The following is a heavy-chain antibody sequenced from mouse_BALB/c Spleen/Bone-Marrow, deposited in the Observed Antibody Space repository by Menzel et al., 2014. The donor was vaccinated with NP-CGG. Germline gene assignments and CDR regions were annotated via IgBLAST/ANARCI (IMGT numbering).Heavy chain of an antibody. D-gene: IGHD3-2*02. CDR2: IYPGGGYT. CDR1: GYSFTNYY. CDR3: ARDKNCKGFFDY. J-gene: IGHJ2*01. V-gene: IGHV1-63*02. Sequence: VQLQESGTELVRPGTSVIISCKASGYSFTNYYLGWVKQRPGHGLEWIGDIYPGGGYTDYSERYKGKATLTADTSSSTAYMHLSSLTSEDSAVYFCARDKNCKGFFDYWGQGTTLTVSS.